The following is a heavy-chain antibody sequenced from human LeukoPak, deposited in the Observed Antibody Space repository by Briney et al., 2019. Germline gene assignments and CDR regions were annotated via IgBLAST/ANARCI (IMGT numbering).Heavy chain of an antibody. CDR1: GFTFSIYD. D-gene: IGHD1-26*01. CDR2: ISLGGDVK. Sequence: PGGSLRLSCATSGFTFSIYDTHWVRQAPAKGLEWVAAISLGGDVKLYADSVQGRFTISRDNARNTLYLQMNGLTPEDTAVYYCARDRIAGAPDYLDYWGQGTLVTVSS. J-gene: IGHJ4*02. CDR3: ARDRIAGAPDYLDY. V-gene: IGHV3-30*01.